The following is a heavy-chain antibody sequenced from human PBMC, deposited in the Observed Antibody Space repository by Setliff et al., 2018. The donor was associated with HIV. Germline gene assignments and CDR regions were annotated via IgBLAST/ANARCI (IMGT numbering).Heavy chain of an antibody. V-gene: IGHV3-21*06. CDR2: MSHGGDYI. J-gene: IGHJ4*02. D-gene: IGHD3-9*01. CDR1: EFTLSAFS. Sequence: GGSLRLSCAAAEFTLSAFSVTWVRQAPGKGLEWVASMSHGGDYIHHADSVRGRFTISRDNAKNLVYPEMNSLRVEDTAVYYCAILTSAYTNTWYPGFDYWGQGTLVTVSS. CDR3: AILTSAYTNTWYPGFDY.